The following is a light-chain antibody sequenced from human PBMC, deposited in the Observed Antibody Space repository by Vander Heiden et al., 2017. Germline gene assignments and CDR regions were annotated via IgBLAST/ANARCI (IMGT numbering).Light chain of an antibody. V-gene: IGKV1-39*01. CDR1: QSISSY. CDR2: IAS. J-gene: IGKJ1*01. CDR3: QQRHTPVT. Sequence: DIQMTQSPSSLSASVGDRVTITCRASQSISSYVYWHQQKPRTAPMLLIYIASQFYSVVPSFFSGSGSATDLLLIITKVQPEDFASYCWQQRHTPVTFGQGTKVEIK.